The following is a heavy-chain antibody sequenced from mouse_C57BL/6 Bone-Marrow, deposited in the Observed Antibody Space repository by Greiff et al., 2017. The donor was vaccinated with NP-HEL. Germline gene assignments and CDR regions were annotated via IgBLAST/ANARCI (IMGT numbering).Heavy chain of an antibody. CDR1: GFNIKDDY. CDR3: TTRAAQATVPY. V-gene: IGHV14-4*01. J-gene: IGHJ3*01. Sequence: EVQLQQSGAELVRPGASVKLSCTASGFNIKDDYMHWVKQRPEQGLEWIGWIDPENGDTEYASKFQGKATITADTSSNTAYLQLSSLTSEDTAVYYCTTRAAQATVPYWGQGTLVTVSA. D-gene: IGHD3-2*02. CDR2: IDPENGDT.